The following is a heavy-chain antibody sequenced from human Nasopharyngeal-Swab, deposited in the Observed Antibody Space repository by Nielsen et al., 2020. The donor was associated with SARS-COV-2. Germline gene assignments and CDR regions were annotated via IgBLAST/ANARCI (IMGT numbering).Heavy chain of an antibody. CDR1: GGTFSSYA. J-gene: IGHJ4*02. D-gene: IGHD6-6*01. CDR2: IIPILGIA. V-gene: IGHV1-69*04. CDR3: ARDSSLRWYSSSPPDY. Sequence: SVKVSCKASGGTFSSYAIRWVRQAPGQGLEWMGRIIPILGIANHAQKFQGRVTITADKSTSTAYMELSSLRSEDTAEYYCARDSSLRWYSSSPPDYWGQGTLDTVSS.